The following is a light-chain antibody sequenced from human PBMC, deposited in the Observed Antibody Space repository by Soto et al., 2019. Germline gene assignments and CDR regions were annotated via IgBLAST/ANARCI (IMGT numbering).Light chain of an antibody. J-gene: IGLJ2*01. CDR3: SSYAGINNVI. CDR1: SRDVGACDF. V-gene: IGLV2-8*01. Sequence: QSALPQPPSASGSPGQSVTISCTGTSRDVGACDFVSWYQQQSGKAPTLLIFEVTKRPSGVPDLVSGSNSGNTASLTGSGLQADDEADYYCSSYAGINNVIFGAGTKLTVL. CDR2: EVT.